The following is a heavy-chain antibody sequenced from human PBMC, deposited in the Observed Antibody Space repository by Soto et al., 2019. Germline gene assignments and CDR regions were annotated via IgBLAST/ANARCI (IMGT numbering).Heavy chain of an antibody. Sequence: PGESLKISCAASGFTVSSNYMSWVRQAPGKGLEWVSVIYSGGSTYYADSVKGRFTISRDNSKNTLHLQMNSLRAEDTALFYCAKVRDYYDSSGHYYTDAFDIWGQGTMVTVSS. J-gene: IGHJ3*02. CDR2: IYSGGST. CDR3: AKVRDYYDSSGHYYTDAFDI. CDR1: GFTVSSNY. D-gene: IGHD3-22*01. V-gene: IGHV3-53*01.